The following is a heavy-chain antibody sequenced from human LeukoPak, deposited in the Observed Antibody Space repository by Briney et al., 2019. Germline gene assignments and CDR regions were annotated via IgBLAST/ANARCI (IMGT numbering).Heavy chain of an antibody. CDR1: GYTLTELS. Sequence: ASVKVSCKVSGYTLTELSMHWVRQAPGKGLEWMGGFDPEDGETIYAQKFQGRVTMTEDTSTDTAYMELSSLRSEDTAVYYCATRGVLRYFDWLFSFWDQGTLVTVSS. CDR2: FDPEDGET. V-gene: IGHV1-24*01. J-gene: IGHJ4*02. CDR3: ATRGVLRYFDWLFSF. D-gene: IGHD3-9*01.